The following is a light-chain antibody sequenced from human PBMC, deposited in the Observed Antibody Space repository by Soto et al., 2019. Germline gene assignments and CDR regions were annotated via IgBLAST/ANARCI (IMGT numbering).Light chain of an antibody. V-gene: IGKV3-20*01. Sequence: EIVLTQSPGTLSLSPGERATLSCRASQSVSSSYLAWYQQKPGQAPRLLIYGATSRATGIPDRCSGSGSGTDFTPTISRLEPEDFAVYYCQQYGSSHTWTFGQGTKVEIK. J-gene: IGKJ1*01. CDR3: QQYGSSHTWT. CDR2: GAT. CDR1: QSVSSSY.